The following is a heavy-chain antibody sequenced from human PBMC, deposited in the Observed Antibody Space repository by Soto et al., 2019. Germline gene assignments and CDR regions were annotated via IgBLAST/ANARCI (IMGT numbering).Heavy chain of an antibody. CDR2: IYHSGST. CDR1: GGSISSSNW. Sequence: SETLSLTCAVSGGSISSSNWWSWVRQPPGKGLEWIGEIYHSGSTNYNPSLKSRVTISVDKSKNQFSLKLSSVTAADTAVYYCARGGSRSYYYYYYGMDVWGQGTTVTVSS. CDR3: ARGGSRSYYYYYYGMDV. V-gene: IGHV4-4*02. J-gene: IGHJ6*02. D-gene: IGHD3-10*01.